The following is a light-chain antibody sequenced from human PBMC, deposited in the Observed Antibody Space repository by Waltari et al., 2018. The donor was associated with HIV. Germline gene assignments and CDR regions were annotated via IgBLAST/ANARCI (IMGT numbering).Light chain of an antibody. CDR3: CSYAGGYTWV. Sequence: QSALTQPRSVSGSPGQSVTVSCTGTSNDVGAYNYVAWYQQHPGNAPKRMIYDVSKRPAGVPDRFSGSKSGNTASLAISGLQAEDEADYYCCSYAGGYTWVFGGGTKLTVL. V-gene: IGLV2-11*01. CDR1: SNDVGAYNY. CDR2: DVS. J-gene: IGLJ3*02.